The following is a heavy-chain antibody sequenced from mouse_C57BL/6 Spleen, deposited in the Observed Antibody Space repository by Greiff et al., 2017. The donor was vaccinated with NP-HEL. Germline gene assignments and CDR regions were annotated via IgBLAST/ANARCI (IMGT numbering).Heavy chain of an antibody. CDR3: AKVYYDSGDGYFDV. Sequence: EVQLQQSGPVLVKPGASVKMSCKASGYTFTDYYMNWVKQSHGKSLEWIGVINPYNGGTSYNQQFKGKATLTVDKSSSTAYMELNSLTSEDSAVYYCAKVYYDSGDGYFDVWGTGTTVTVSS. CDR2: INPYNGGT. V-gene: IGHV1-19*01. CDR1: GYTFTDYY. J-gene: IGHJ1*03. D-gene: IGHD2-4*01.